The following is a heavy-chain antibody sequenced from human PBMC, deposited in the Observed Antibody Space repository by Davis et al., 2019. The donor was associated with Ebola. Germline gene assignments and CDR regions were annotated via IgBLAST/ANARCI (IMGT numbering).Heavy chain of an antibody. Sequence: PGGSLRLSCAASGFTFSSYGMPWVRQAPGKGLEWVAVISYDGSNKYTADSVKGRFTISRDNSKNTLYLQMNSLRAEETAVYYCARANPYYYYDSSGYYAKGGYFDYWGQGTLVTVSS. J-gene: IGHJ4*02. CDR1: GFTFSSYG. CDR2: ISYDGSNK. D-gene: IGHD3-22*01. V-gene: IGHV3-30*03. CDR3: ARANPYYYYDSSGYYAKGGYFDY.